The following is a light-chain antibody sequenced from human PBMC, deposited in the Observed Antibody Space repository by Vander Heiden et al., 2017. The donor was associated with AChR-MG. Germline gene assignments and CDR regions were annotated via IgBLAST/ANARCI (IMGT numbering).Light chain of an antibody. J-gene: IGKJ1*01. V-gene: IGKV3-15*01. CDR1: QSVGNS. Sequence: TQFPTTLSVSPGESATPPCRASQSVGNSVAWFQQSPGQAPRLLVYLASTRAAGVPDRFSGSGSGTAFTLTIRSLRSEDIAVYYCQQYDDAPDPGTFGQGTKVEIK. CDR2: LAS. CDR3: QQYDDAPDPGT.